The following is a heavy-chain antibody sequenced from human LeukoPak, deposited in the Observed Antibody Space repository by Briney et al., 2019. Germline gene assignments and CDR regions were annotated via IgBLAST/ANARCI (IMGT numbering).Heavy chain of an antibody. CDR2: ISSSSSTI. CDR1: GFTVSSNY. CDR3: ARERIFGNWFDP. J-gene: IGHJ5*02. Sequence: GGSLRLSCAASGFTVSSNYMSWVRQAPGKGLEWVSYISSSSSTIYYADSVKGRFTISRDNAKNSLYLQMNSLRAEDTAVYYCARERIFGNWFDPWGQGTLVTVSS. V-gene: IGHV3-48*04. D-gene: IGHD3-3*01.